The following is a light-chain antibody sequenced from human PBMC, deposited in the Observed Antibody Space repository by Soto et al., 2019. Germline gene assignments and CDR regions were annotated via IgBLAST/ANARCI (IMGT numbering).Light chain of an antibody. J-gene: IGKJ2*01. V-gene: IGKV3D-15*01. CDR1: QTVSSN. Sequence: EIVMTQSPVTLSVSPGERATLSCRASQTVSSNLAWYQQKPGQPPRLLIYDASTRATGIPARFSGGGSGTEFTLTISSLQSEDFAVYYCQQYNNWPPVYTFGQGTKLDLK. CDR2: DAS. CDR3: QQYNNWPPVYT.